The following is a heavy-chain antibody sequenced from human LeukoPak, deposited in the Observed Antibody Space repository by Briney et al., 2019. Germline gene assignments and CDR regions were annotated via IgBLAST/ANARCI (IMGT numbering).Heavy chain of an antibody. J-gene: IGHJ3*02. CDR3: ARDLGYSSTFLAFDI. V-gene: IGHV6-1*01. CDR1: GDSVSSYNVA. Sequence: SQTLSLTCAISGDSVSSYNVAWHWIRQSPSRGLEWLGRTYYRSKWYSNYAVSVKSRMTINPDTSKNQFSLRLNSVTPEDTALYFCARDLGYSSTFLAFDIWGHGTMVTVSS. CDR2: TYYRSKWYS. D-gene: IGHD6-13*01.